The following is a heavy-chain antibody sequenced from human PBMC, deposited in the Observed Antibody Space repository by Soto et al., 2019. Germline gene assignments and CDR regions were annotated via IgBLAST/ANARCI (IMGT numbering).Heavy chain of an antibody. CDR1: GGTFSSYT. Sequence: SVKVSCKASGGTFSSYTISWVRQAPGQGLEWMGRIIPILGIANYAQKFQGRVTITADKSTSTAYMELSSLRSDDTAVYYCARVKVGSGSYYFNYYYYYGMDVWGQGTMVTVSS. CDR2: IIPILGIA. J-gene: IGHJ6*02. D-gene: IGHD3-10*01. CDR3: ARVKVGSGSYYFNYYYYYGMDV. V-gene: IGHV1-69*02.